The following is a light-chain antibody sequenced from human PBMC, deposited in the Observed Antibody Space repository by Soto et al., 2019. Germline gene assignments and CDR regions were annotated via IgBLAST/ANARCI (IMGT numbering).Light chain of an antibody. CDR3: SSYTTSSTYV. J-gene: IGLJ1*01. Sequence: QSALTQPASVSGSPGQSITISCTGTYSDVGAYMYVSWYQHHPGKAPKLMVSGVSNRPSGVSDRFSGSKSGNTASLTISGLQAEDEADYYCSSYTTSSTYVFGTGTQLTVL. V-gene: IGLV2-14*03. CDR2: GVS. CDR1: YSDVGAYMY.